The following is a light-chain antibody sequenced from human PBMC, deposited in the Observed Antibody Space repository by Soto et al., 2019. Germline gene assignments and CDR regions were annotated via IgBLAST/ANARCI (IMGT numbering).Light chain of an antibody. CDR3: SSHSSSSPYV. V-gene: IGLV2-14*03. Sequence: QSALTQPASVSGSPGQSLTISCTGTSNDVGGYNYVSWYQQQPGKAPKLIIYEVSHRPSGVSNRFSGSKSGNTASLTISALHVEDEADYFCSSHSSSSPYVFGPGTKLTVL. CDR2: EVS. CDR1: SNDVGGYNY. J-gene: IGLJ1*01.